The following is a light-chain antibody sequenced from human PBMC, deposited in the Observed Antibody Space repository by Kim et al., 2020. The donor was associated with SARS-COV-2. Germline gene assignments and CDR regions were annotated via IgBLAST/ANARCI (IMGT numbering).Light chain of an antibody. CDR3: QSRDSGGNVV. CDR1: SLRSYY. Sequence: SSELTQDPAVSVAVGQTVRITCQGDSLRSYYATWYQQKPRQAPVLVIYGRNNRPSGIPDRFSGSASGNTASLTISGAQAEDEAEFYCQSRDSGGNVVFGGGTNLT. V-gene: IGLV3-19*01. CDR2: GRN. J-gene: IGLJ2*01.